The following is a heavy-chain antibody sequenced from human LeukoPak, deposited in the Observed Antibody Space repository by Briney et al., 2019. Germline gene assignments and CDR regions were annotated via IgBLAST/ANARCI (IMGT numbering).Heavy chain of an antibody. CDR3: ARDDFWSGYPDV. D-gene: IGHD3-3*01. J-gene: IGHJ6*03. CDR2: INHSGST. CDR1: GGSFSGYY. V-gene: IGHV4-34*01. Sequence: SETLSLTRAVYGGSFSGYYWSWIRQPPGKGLEWIGEINHSGSTNYNPSLKSRVTISVDTSKNQFSLKLSSVTAADTAVYYCARDDFWSGYPDVWGKGTTVTVSS.